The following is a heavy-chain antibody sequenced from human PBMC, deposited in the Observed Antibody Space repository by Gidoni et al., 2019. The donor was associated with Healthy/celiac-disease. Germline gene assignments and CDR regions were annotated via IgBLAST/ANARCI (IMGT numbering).Heavy chain of an antibody. J-gene: IGHJ5*02. Sequence: QLQLQESLPGLVQPSETLSLTCTVSGGPTSIRSFYWVWIRQPPGKGLEWIGRIYYSGSTYYNPSLKSRVTIPVDTSKNQFTLKLSSVTATDTAVYYGASQVLTGIGEEGNNWFDPWGQGTLVTVSS. CDR3: ASQVLTGIGEEGNNWFDP. CDR2: IYYSGST. V-gene: IGHV4-39*01. CDR1: GGPTSIRSFY.